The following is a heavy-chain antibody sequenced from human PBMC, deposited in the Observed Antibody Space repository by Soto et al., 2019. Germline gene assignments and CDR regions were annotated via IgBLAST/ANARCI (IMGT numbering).Heavy chain of an antibody. Sequence: GGSLRLSCSASGFTFSSYAMHWVRQAPGKGLEYVSAISSNGGSTYYADSVKGRFTISRDNSKNTLYLQMSSLRAEDTAVYYCVKGGGDSYYDFWSGYPFDYWGQGTLVTVSS. CDR3: VKGGGDSYYDFWSGYPFDY. J-gene: IGHJ4*02. V-gene: IGHV3-64D*08. D-gene: IGHD3-3*01. CDR1: GFTFSSYA. CDR2: ISSNGGST.